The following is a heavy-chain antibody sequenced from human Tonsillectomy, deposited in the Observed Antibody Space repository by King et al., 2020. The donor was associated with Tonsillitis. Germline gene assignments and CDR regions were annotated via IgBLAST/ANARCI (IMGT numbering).Heavy chain of an antibody. CDR2: IYPSVST. D-gene: IGHD6-19*01. CDR1: GGSISSSNW. V-gene: IGHV4-4*02. CDR3: ARWEVGGTANEDGFDI. Sequence: VQLQESGPGLVKPSGTLSLTCAVSGGSISSSNWWSWVRQPPGKGLEWIGEIYPSVSTNYNPSLKSRVTISVDKSKNQFSLKLNSVTAADTAVYHCARWEVGGTANEDGFDIWGQGTMVTVSS. J-gene: IGHJ3*02.